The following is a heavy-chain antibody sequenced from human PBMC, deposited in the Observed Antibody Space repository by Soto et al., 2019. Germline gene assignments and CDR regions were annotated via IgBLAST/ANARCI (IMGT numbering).Heavy chain of an antibody. D-gene: IGHD3-3*01. J-gene: IGHJ6*02. CDR3: AAVGSRYGKIYYYYGMDV. CDR1: GFTFTSSA. CDR2: IVVGSGNT. Sequence: ASVKVSCKASGFTFTSSAVQWVRQARGQRLEWIGWIVVGSGNTNYAQKFQERVTITRDMSTSTAYMELSSLRSEDTAVYYCAAVGSRYGKIYYYYGMDVWGQGTTVTVSS. V-gene: IGHV1-58*01.